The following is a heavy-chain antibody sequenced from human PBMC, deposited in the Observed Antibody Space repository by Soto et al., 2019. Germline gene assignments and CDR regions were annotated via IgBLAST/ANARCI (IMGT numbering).Heavy chain of an antibody. J-gene: IGHJ4*02. CDR1: GFSFSTYG. Sequence: QVQLVESGGGVVQPGMSLRLSCAASGFSFSTYGMHWVRQVPGKGLEWVSVICHDGTIKYYGDSLKGRFTISRDNSKNTLYLQMDSLRAEDTAVYYCAKDGPNWGCVFDYWGQGTLVTVSS. D-gene: IGHD3-16*01. CDR3: AKDGPNWGCVFDY. CDR2: ICHDGTIK. V-gene: IGHV3-33*03.